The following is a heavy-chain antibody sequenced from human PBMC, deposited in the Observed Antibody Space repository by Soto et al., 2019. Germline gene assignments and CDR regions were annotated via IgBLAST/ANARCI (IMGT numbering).Heavy chain of an antibody. CDR3: ARDNAVTTWHMGKLSD. D-gene: IGHD4-17*01. CDR2: ISYDGSNK. J-gene: IGHJ4*02. V-gene: IGHV3-30-3*01. CDR1: GFTFSSYA. Sequence: QVQLVESGGGVVQPGRSLRLSCAASGFTFSSYAMHWVRQAPGKGLEWVAVISYDGSNKYYADSVKGRFTISRDNSKNTLYLQMNSLRAEDTAVYYCARDNAVTTWHMGKLSDWGQGTLVTVSS.